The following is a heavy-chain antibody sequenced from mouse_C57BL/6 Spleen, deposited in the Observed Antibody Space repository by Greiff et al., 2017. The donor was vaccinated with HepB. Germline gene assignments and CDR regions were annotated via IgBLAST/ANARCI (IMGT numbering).Heavy chain of an antibody. CDR3: ARSVSTTVVVDYAMDY. Sequence: EVQLQESGPELVKPGASVKIPCKASGYTFTDYNMDWVKQSHGKSLEWIGDIKPNNGGTIYNQKFKGKATLTVDKSSSTAYMELRSLTSEDTAVYYCARSVSTTVVVDYAMDYWGQGTSVTVSS. J-gene: IGHJ4*01. CDR2: IKPNNGGT. V-gene: IGHV1-18*01. D-gene: IGHD1-1*01. CDR1: GYTFTDYN.